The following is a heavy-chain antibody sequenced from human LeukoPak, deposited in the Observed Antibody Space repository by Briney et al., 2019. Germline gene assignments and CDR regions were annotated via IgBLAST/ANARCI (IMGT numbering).Heavy chain of an antibody. Sequence: GASVKVSCKASGYTFTGYYMHWVRQAPGQGLEWMGWINPNSGGTNYAQKFQGRVTMTRDTSISTAYMELSRLRSVDTAVYYCARDQYGDPYFDYWGQGTLVTVSS. J-gene: IGHJ4*02. CDR2: INPNSGGT. CDR3: ARDQYGDPYFDY. D-gene: IGHD4-17*01. CDR1: GYTFTGYY. V-gene: IGHV1-2*02.